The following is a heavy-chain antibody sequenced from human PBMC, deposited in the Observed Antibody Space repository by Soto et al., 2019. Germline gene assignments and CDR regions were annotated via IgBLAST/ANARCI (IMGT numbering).Heavy chain of an antibody. Sequence: QLQLPPSGPGLVKPSGTLSLTCAVSGGSISSSNWWSWVRQPPGKGLEWVGEINHSGSPTYNPSLNSRVTISVDKSKNQFSLKLSSVTAADTAVYYCARVLPSSGWYFDYWGQGTLVTVSS. D-gene: IGHD6-19*01. J-gene: IGHJ4*02. CDR1: GGSISSSNW. V-gene: IGHV4-4*02. CDR3: ARVLPSSGWYFDY. CDR2: INHSGSP.